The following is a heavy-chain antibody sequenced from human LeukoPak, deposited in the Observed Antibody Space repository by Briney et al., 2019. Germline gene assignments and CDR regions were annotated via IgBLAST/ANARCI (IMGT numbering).Heavy chain of an antibody. CDR2: INPNSGGT. CDR3: ARVREGYYDILTGYSSSVSLDY. V-gene: IGHV1-2*02. J-gene: IGHJ4*02. CDR1: GYTFTNFD. D-gene: IGHD3-9*01. Sequence: ASVKVSCKASGYTFTNFDINWVRQAPGQGLEWMGWINPNSGGTNYAQKFQGRVTMTRDTSISTAYMELSRLRSDDTAVYYCARVREGYYDILTGYSSSVSLDYWGQGTLVTVSS.